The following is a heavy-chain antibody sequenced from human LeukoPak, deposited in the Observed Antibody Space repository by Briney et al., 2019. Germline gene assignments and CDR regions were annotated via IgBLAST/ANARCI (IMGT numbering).Heavy chain of an antibody. Sequence: ASVKVSCKVSGYTLTELSMHWVRQAPGKGLEWMGGFDPEDGETIYAQKFQGRVTMTEDTSTDTAYMELSSLRSEDTAVYYCATVYSRVDYYDSSGYYLLDYWGQGTLVTVSS. CDR1: GYTLTELS. CDR2: FDPEDGET. CDR3: ATVYSRVDYYDSSGYYLLDY. J-gene: IGHJ4*02. V-gene: IGHV1-24*01. D-gene: IGHD3-22*01.